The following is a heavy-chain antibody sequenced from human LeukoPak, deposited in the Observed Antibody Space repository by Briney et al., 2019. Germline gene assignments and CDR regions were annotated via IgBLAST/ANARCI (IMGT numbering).Heavy chain of an antibody. V-gene: IGHV1-69*01. CDR1: GGTFSSYA. Sequence: GSSVKVSCEASGGTFSSYAISWVRQAPGQGLERMGGIIPIFGTANYAQKFQGRVTITADESTSTAYMELSSLRSEDTAVYYCARDSVVPAAISTWYYYMDVWGKGTTVTVSS. CDR3: ARDSVVPAAISTWYYYMDV. J-gene: IGHJ6*03. D-gene: IGHD2-2*01. CDR2: IIPIFGTA.